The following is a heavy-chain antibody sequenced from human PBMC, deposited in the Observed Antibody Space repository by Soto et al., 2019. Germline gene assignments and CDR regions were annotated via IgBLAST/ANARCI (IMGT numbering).Heavy chain of an antibody. V-gene: IGHV1-46*01. J-gene: IGHJ4*02. CDR2: INPSGGST. D-gene: IGHD6-19*01. CDR1: GYTFTTYY. CDR3: ARDVGRAVARL. Sequence: GASVKVSCKASGYTFTTYYMHWVRQAPGQGLEWMGIINPSGGSTNYAQKFQGRVTMTTDTSTSTAYMELRSLRSDDTAVYYCARDVGRAVARLWGRGTLVTVSS.